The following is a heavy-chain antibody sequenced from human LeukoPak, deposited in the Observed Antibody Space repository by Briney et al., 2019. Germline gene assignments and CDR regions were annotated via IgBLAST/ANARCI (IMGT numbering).Heavy chain of an antibody. J-gene: IGHJ4*02. Sequence: GGTLRLSCAASGFTFSSYGMSWVRQSPGKELEWVSYISSSGSTIYYADSVKGRFTISRDNSKNTLYLQMNSLRAEDTAVYYCANGVYYYGSGSYSKAYYFDYWGQGTLVTVSS. V-gene: IGHV3-48*01. CDR2: ISSSGSTI. CDR3: ANGVYYYGSGSYSKAYYFDY. D-gene: IGHD3-10*01. CDR1: GFTFSSYG.